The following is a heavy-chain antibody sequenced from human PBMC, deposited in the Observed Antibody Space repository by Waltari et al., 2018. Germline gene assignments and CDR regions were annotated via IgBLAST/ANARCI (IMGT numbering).Heavy chain of an antibody. D-gene: IGHD5-18*01. CDR2: INPNSGGT. J-gene: IGHJ4*02. CDR3: ARQGRGYSYGTDY. V-gene: IGHV1-2*06. CDR1: GYTFTGYC. Sequence: QVQLVESGAEGKKPGASVRVYCKASGYTFTGYCMLWVRPAPGQRLEGMGRINPNSGGTNYAQKFPGRVTMTRDTSISTAYMELSRLRSDAPSVYYCARQGRGYSYGTDYWGQGTLVTVSS.